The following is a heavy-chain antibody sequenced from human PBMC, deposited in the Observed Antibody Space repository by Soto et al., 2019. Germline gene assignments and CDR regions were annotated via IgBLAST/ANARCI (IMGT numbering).Heavy chain of an antibody. V-gene: IGHV1-18*01. CDR1: GYTFTSYG. CDR2: ISAYNGNT. Sequence: GASVQVSCNTSGYTFTSYGISWVRQAPGQGLEWMGWISAYNGNTNYSQKLQGRVTMTTDTSTSTAYMELRSLRSDDTAVYYCARRATVRRDYYYYGGMDVWGQGTTVTVSS. D-gene: IGHD4-17*01. CDR3: ARRATVRRDYYYYGGMDV. J-gene: IGHJ6*02.